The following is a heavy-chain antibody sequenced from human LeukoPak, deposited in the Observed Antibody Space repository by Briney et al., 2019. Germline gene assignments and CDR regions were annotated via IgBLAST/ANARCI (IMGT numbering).Heavy chain of an antibody. J-gene: IGHJ4*02. CDR1: GGSISNSPYY. Sequence: PSETLSLTCNVSGGSISNSPYYWGWIRQPPGKGLEWIGSMHYSGTTYHNPSLRSRVTISVDTSKNQFSLRLISVTAAGTAVYYCARNDRGRPADYWGQGTLVTVSS. D-gene: IGHD1-26*01. CDR3: ARNDRGRPADY. CDR2: MHYSGTT. V-gene: IGHV4-39*01.